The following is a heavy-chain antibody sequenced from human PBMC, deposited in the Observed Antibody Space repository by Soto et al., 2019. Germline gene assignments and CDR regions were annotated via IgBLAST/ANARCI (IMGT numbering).Heavy chain of an antibody. J-gene: IGHJ4*02. CDR1: GGSISSSSYY. CDR3: ARPGYCSRTDCSDFDY. CDR2: IYYSGST. V-gene: IGHV4-39*01. Sequence: SETLSLTCTVSGGSISSSSYYWGWIRQPPGKGLEWIGSIYYSGSTYYNPSLKSRVTISVDTSKNQFSLKLSSVTAADTAIYYCARPGYCSRTDCSDFDYWGQGTQVTVSS. D-gene: IGHD2-2*01.